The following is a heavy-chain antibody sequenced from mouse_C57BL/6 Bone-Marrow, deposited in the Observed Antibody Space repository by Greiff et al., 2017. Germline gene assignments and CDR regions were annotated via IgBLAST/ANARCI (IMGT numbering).Heavy chain of an antibody. V-gene: IGHV10-3*01. CDR1: GFTFNTYA. J-gene: IGHJ1*03. D-gene: IGHD1-1*01. CDR3: VRDPNGSSLLWYFDV. CDR2: IRSKSSNYAT. Sequence: GGGLVQPKGSLKLSCAASGFTFNTYAMHWVRQAPGKGLEWVARIRSKSSNYATYYADSVKDRFTISRDDSQSMLYLQMNNLKTEDTAMYYCVRDPNGSSLLWYFDVWGTGTTVTVSS.